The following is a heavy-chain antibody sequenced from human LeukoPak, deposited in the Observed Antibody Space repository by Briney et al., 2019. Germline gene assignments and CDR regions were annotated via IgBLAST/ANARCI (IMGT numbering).Heavy chain of an antibody. Sequence: SETLSLTCTVSGASISSYYWSWIRQPPGKGLEWIGFISSSGNTNYNPSLQSRVTISRDASKNQFSLKLTSVTAADTAVYYCAKSSAWGPFDYWSQGTLVAVSS. CDR1: GASISSYY. CDR2: ISSSGNT. CDR3: AKSSAWGPFDY. D-gene: IGHD6-19*01. V-gene: IGHV4-59*08. J-gene: IGHJ4*02.